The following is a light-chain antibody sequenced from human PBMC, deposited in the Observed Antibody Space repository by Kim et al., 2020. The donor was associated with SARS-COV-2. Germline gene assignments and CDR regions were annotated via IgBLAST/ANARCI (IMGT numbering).Light chain of an antibody. CDR3: CSYTTSDTYF. V-gene: IGLV2-14*03. CDR2: DVS. CDR1: STDIGAYNY. Sequence: QSALTQPASVSGSPGQSIAISCTGTSTDIGAYNYVSWYQQHPDKAPKLLIYDVSERPSGVSHRFSGSKSGNTASLTISGLQAEDEADYYCCSYTTSDTYFFGTGTKVTVL. J-gene: IGLJ1*01.